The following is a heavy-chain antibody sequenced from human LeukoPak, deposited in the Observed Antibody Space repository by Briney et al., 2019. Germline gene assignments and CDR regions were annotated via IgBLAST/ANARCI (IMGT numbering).Heavy chain of an antibody. V-gene: IGHV3-7*04. CDR1: GFTFSGYW. CDR2: IKQDGSEK. Sequence: PGGSLRLSCAASGFTFSGYWMSWVRQAPGKGLEWVANIKQDGSEKYYVDSVKGRFTISRDNAKNSLFLQMNSLRAEDTAFYYCARLALSYYENSGFAYWGPGTLVTVSS. CDR3: ARLALSYYENSGFAY. J-gene: IGHJ4*02. D-gene: IGHD3-22*01.